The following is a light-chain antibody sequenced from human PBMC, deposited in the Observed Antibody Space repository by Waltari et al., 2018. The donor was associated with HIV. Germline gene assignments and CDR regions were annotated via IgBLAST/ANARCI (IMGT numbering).Light chain of an antibody. CDR1: SSPIGSNS. J-gene: IGLJ2*01. V-gene: IGLV1-51*01. Sequence: QSVLPQPPSVSAAPGQKVTMSCSGPSSPIGSNSVSWYQHVPGMTPKLLIYDNNKRPSGIPDRFSGSKSGTSATLGITGLQTGDEADYYCGTWDGSLSGVVFGGGTKLTVL. CDR3: GTWDGSLSGVV. CDR2: DNN.